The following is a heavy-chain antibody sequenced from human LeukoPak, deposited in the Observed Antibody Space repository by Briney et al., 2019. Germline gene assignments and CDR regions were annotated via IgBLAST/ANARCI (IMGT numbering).Heavy chain of an antibody. CDR3: ARGHDYYSGYFQH. V-gene: IGHV4-61*02. Sequence: PSETLSLTCTVSGASIDFESYYWSWVRQSAGKGLEWIGRIDHGGVTNYNPSLQSRVTISLDTSQKQFSLKLNSVTAADTAVYYCARGHDYYSGYFQHWGQGTLVSVSS. CDR1: GASIDFESYY. CDR2: IDHGGVT. J-gene: IGHJ1*01. D-gene: IGHD1-26*01.